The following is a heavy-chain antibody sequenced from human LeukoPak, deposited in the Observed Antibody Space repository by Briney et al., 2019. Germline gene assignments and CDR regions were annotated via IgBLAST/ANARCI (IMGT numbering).Heavy chain of an antibody. CDR2: IEQDGSEN. CDR3: VRDQGAAGDY. Sequence: TGGSLRLSCAASGFTFSKYWMTWVRQAPGKGLEWVANIEQDGSENFYVDSVKGRFTISRDNAKNSLYLQMNSLRLDDTALYYCVRDQGAAGDYWGQGTLVTVSS. V-gene: IGHV3-7*01. J-gene: IGHJ4*02. CDR1: GFTFSKYW. D-gene: IGHD6-13*01.